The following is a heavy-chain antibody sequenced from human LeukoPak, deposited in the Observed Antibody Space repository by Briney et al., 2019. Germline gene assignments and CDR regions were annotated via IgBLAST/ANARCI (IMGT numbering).Heavy chain of an antibody. CDR3: ARDLKYSSGWYDY. CDR2: ISGSGGST. J-gene: IGHJ4*02. D-gene: IGHD6-19*01. Sequence: GGSLRLSCAASGFTFSSYAMSWVRQAPGKGLEWVSAISGSGGSTYYADSVKGRFTISRDNAKNSLYLQMNSLRAEDTAVYYCARDLKYSSGWYDYWGQGTLVTVSS. CDR1: GFTFSSYA. V-gene: IGHV3-23*01.